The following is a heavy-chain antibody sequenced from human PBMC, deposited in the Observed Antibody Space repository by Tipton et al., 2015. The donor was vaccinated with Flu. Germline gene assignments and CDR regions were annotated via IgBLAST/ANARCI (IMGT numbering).Heavy chain of an antibody. Sequence: LRLSCTTSGDSISSYYWSWIRQPAGKGLEWIGRIYTSGSTNYNASLKSRVTMSVDTSKNQFSLKLSSVTVADTAVYYCARDYLLGDLSFFDNWGQGTLVTVSS. V-gene: IGHV4-4*07. D-gene: IGHD3-16*02. CDR2: IYTSGST. CDR1: GDSISSYY. J-gene: IGHJ4*02. CDR3: ARDYLLGDLSFFDN.